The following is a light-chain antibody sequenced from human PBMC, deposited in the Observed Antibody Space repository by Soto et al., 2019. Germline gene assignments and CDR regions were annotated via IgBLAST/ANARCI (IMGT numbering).Light chain of an antibody. J-gene: IGKJ3*01. CDR2: GAT. CDR3: QQYASSPVT. CDR1: QSVSSSY. Sequence: IVLTQSPGTLSLSPGERATLSCRASQSVSSSYLAWYQQKPGQAPRLHIYGATNRATGFPHRFSGSGSETDFTRTLRRLQPEDFAENYCQQYASSPVTFGPRTKVDI. V-gene: IGKV3-20*01.